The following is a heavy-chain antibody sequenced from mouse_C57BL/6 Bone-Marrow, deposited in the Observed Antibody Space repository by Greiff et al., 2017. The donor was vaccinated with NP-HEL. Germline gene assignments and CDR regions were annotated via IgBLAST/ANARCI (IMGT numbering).Heavy chain of an antibody. V-gene: IGHV1-7*01. D-gene: IGHD2-3*01. Sequence: VQLQQSGAELAKPGASVKLSCKASGYTFTSYWMHWVKQRPGQGLEWIGYINPSSGYTKYNQKFKDKATLTADKSSSTAYMQLSSLTYEDAAVYYCGGGYYAYFDYWGQGTTLTVSS. J-gene: IGHJ2*01. CDR1: GYTFTSYW. CDR2: INPSSGYT. CDR3: GGGYYAYFDY.